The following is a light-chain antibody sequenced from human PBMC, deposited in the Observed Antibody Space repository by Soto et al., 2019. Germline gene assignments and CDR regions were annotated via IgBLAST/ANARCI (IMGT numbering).Light chain of an antibody. CDR2: EAS. CDR3: QQYGRSVG. CDR1: QTISRN. J-gene: IGKJ1*01. Sequence: IVMTHSPPTLSVSPWEIATLSCRASQTISRNLAWYQQKPGQAPSLLIYEASTRAPGTPDRFSGSGSGTDFTLTVSRLEPEDFAVYYCQQYGRSVGFGQGTKVDIK. V-gene: IGKV3D-15*01.